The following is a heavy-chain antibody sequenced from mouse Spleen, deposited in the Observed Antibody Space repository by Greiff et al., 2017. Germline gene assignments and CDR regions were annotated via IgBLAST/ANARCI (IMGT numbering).Heavy chain of an antibody. CDR1: GYSFTGYY. V-gene: IGHV1-42*01. CDR2: INPSTGGT. J-gene: IGHJ3*01. CDR3: ATATGGAPWFAY. Sequence: VQLQQSGPELVKPGASVKISCKASGYSFTGYYMNWVKQSPEKSLEWIGEINPSTGGTTYNQKFKAKATLTVDKSSSTAYMQLKSLTSEDSAVYYCATATGGAPWFAYWGQGTLVTVSA.